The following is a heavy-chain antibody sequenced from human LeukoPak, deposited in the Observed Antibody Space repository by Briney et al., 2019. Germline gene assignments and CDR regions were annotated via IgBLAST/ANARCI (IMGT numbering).Heavy chain of an antibody. V-gene: IGHV3-9*01. CDR3: AKAIGSGFDPVDY. D-gene: IGHD6-19*01. J-gene: IGHJ4*02. CDR2: ISWNSGSI. Sequence: GGSLRLSCAASGFTFDDYAMNWVRQAPGKGLEWVSGISWNSGSIGYADSVKGRFTISRDNAKNSLYLQMNSLRVEDTALYYCAKAIGSGFDPVDYWGQGTLVTVSS. CDR1: GFTFDDYA.